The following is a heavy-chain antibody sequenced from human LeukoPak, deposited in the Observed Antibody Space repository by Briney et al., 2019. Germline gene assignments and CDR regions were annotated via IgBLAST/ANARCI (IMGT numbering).Heavy chain of an antibody. CDR1: GFIFDDYG. D-gene: IGHD3-22*01. CDR2: ITWNGGYT. V-gene: IGHV3-20*04. CDR3: AGTYYDSSGFYPEFFQH. J-gene: IGHJ1*01. Sequence: PGGSLRLSCAASGFIFDDYGMTWVRQAPGKGLEWVSGITWNGGYTGYADSVKGRFTISRDNAKNSLYLQMNSLRAEDTALYYCAGTYYDSSGFYPEFFQHWGQGTLVIISS.